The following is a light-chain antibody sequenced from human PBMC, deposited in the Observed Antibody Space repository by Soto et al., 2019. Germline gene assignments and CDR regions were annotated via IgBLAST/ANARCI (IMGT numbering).Light chain of an antibody. Sequence: SYELTQPPSVSVAPGQTARITCGGNNIGSKNVHWYQQRPGQAPVLAVYDDSDRPSGIPERFSGSNSVNTATLTISRVEPGDEADYYCQVRDSTSDHYVFGTGTKLTVL. CDR2: DDS. CDR1: NIGSKN. J-gene: IGLJ1*01. CDR3: QVRDSTSDHYV. V-gene: IGLV3-21*02.